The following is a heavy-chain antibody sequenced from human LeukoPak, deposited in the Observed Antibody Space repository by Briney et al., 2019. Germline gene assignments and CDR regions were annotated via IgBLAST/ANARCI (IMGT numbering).Heavy chain of an antibody. J-gene: IGHJ2*01. D-gene: IGHD2-2*01. CDR3: ARVNVVVPAAMRGWYFDL. CDR2: IIPIFGTA. Sequence: ASVKVSRKASGGTFSSYAISWVRQAPGQGLEWMGGIIPIFGTANYAQKFQGRVTITADESTSTAYMELSSLRSEDTAVYYCARVNVVVPAAMRGWYFDLWGRGTLVTVSS. CDR1: GGTFSSYA. V-gene: IGHV1-69*13.